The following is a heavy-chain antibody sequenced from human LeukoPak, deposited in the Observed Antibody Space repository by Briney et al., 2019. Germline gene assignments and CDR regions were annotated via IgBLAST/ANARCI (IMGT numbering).Heavy chain of an antibody. CDR2: ISGSGGST. Sequence: GGSLRLSCAASGFTFSSYAMSWVRQAPGRGREWVSGISGSGGSTYYAASVKGRFTISRDNSKNPLFLQMNSLRAEDTAVYYCAKDFEYSGYSSSNFDYGGQGTLVTVSS. J-gene: IGHJ4*02. CDR1: GFTFSSYA. CDR3: AKDFEYSGYSSSNFDY. D-gene: IGHD6-13*01. V-gene: IGHV3-23*01.